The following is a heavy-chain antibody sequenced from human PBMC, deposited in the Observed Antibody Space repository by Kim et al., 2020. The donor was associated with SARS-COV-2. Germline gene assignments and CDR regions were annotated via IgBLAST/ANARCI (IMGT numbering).Heavy chain of an antibody. CDR3: ASPGIAAAGHDAFDI. V-gene: IGHV4-61*02. CDR1: GGSISSGSYY. D-gene: IGHD6-13*01. J-gene: IGHJ3*02. CDR2: IYTSGST. Sequence: SETLSLTCTVSGGSISSGSYYWSWIRQPAGKGLEWIGRIYTSGSTNYNPSLQSRVTISVDTSKNQFSLKLSSVTAADTAVYYCASPGIAAAGHDAFDIWGQGTMVTVSS.